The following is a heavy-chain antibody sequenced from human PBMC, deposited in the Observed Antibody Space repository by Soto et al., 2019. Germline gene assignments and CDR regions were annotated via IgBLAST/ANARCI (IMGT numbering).Heavy chain of an antibody. J-gene: IGHJ4*02. V-gene: IGHV1-69*05. D-gene: IGHD3-3*01. Sequence: SVKVSCKASGGTFSSYAISWVRQAPGQGLEWMGGIIPIFGTANYAQKLQGRVTMTTDTSTSTAYMELRSLRSDDTAVYYCARDGAVLRFLEWLSPTYFDYWGQGTLVTVSS. CDR2: IIPIFGTA. CDR1: GGTFSSYA. CDR3: ARDGAVLRFLEWLSPTYFDY.